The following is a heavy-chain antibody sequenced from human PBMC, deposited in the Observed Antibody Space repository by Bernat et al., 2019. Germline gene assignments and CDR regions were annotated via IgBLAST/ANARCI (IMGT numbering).Heavy chain of an antibody. J-gene: IGHJ2*01. CDR3: ARGIRYFDL. Sequence: EVQLVESGGGLVQPGGSLRLSCAASGFTFSSYEMNWVRQAPGKGLEWVSYIRGSGSTIYYADSVRGRFTISRDNAKNSLFLQINILRAEDTAVYSCARGIRYFDLWGRGTLVTVSS. CDR1: GFTFSSYE. V-gene: IGHV3-48*03. CDR2: IRGSGSTI.